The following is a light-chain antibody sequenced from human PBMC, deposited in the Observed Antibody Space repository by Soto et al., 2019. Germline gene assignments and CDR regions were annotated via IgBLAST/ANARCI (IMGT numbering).Light chain of an antibody. V-gene: IGLV2-14*01. Sequence: QSVLTHPASVSGSPGQSITISSTGTSSDVGSYNYVAWYQQFPGKTPKLMIYEVRNRPSGVSSRFSGSKSGNTASLTISGLQAEDEADYYCISYTGSDTSYVFGTATKLTVL. CDR3: ISYTGSDTSYV. CDR2: EVR. CDR1: SSDVGSYNY. J-gene: IGLJ1*01.